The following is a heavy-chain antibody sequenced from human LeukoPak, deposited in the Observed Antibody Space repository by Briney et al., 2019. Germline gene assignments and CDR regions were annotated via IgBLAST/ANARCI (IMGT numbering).Heavy chain of an antibody. Sequence: SETLSLTCAVSGGSLSGSYCTWVRQSPGEGLEWIGEINHSGRTNYNPSLQSRVTISLDTTRSQFSLILRSVTAADTAVYYCARDPCSSINCPLRFWGQGTLVTVSS. D-gene: IGHD2-2*01. CDR2: INHSGRT. CDR1: GGSLSGSY. J-gene: IGHJ4*02. V-gene: IGHV4-34*01. CDR3: ARDPCSSINCPLRF.